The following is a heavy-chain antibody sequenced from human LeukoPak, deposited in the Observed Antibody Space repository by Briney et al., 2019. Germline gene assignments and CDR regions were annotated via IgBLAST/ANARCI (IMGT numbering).Heavy chain of an antibody. J-gene: IGHJ4*02. D-gene: IGHD2-15*01. CDR2: TKQDGSEK. Sequence: PGGSLRLSCAASGFTFSSYWMSWVRQAPGKGLEWVANTKQDGSEKYYVDSVKGRFTISRDNAKNSLYLQMNSLRAEDTAVYYCARDVPFVVVVAATKTFDYWGQGTLVTVSS. V-gene: IGHV3-7*01. CDR3: ARDVPFVVVVAATKTFDY. CDR1: GFTFSSYW.